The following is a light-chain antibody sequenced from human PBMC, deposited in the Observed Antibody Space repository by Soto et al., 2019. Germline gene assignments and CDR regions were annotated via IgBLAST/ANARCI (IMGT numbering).Light chain of an antibody. J-gene: IGKJ2*01. Sequence: IHMNKTPSTLSASVEDGVTSTCRASQNISVWLAWYQQRPGKAPKFLIYDASSLETGVPSRFSGSGSGTEFTLTIRSLQPDDFATYYCQEYASSSPTFAQGTKVDI. V-gene: IGKV1-5*01. CDR3: QEYASSSPT. CDR2: DAS. CDR1: QNISVW.